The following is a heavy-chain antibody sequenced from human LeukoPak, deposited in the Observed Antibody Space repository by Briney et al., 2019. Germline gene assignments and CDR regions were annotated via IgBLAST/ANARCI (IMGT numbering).Heavy chain of an antibody. CDR3: ATLTQEVGAIYDAFDI. J-gene: IGHJ3*02. D-gene: IGHD1-26*01. V-gene: IGHV3-30*03. CDR1: GFTFNSYG. Sequence: GGSLRLSCVTSGFTFNSYGFYWVRQAPGKGLEWVAVISYDGSKRYYADSVKGRFTISRDTSNKTAYLEMNSLRVDDTAVYYCATLTQEVGAIYDAFDIWGQGTMVTVSS. CDR2: ISYDGSKR.